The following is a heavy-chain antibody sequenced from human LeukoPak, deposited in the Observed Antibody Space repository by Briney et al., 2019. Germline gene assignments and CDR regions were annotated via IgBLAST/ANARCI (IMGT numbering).Heavy chain of an antibody. J-gene: IGHJ1*01. V-gene: IGHV3-74*01. D-gene: IGHD3-22*01. CDR1: GFTFSSYW. Sequence: GGSLRLSCAASGFTFSSYWMHWVRQAPRKGLVWVSRIKSDGSTRYADSVKGRFTISRDNAKNTVSLQMNSLRAEDTGVYYCARAPSEIGGYYPEYFRHWGQGTLVTVSP. CDR2: IKSDGST. CDR3: ARAPSEIGGYYPEYFRH.